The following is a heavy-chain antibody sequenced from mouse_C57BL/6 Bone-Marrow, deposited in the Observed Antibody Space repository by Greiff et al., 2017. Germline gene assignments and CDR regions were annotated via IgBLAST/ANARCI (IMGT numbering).Heavy chain of an antibody. Sequence: EVQLVESGGGLVQPKGSLKLSCAASGFSFNTYAMNWVRQAPGKGLEWVARIRSKSNNYATYYADSVKDRFTISSDDSESMLYLQMNNVKTEYAAMYYCVRDYYGSSPWWYFDVWGTGTTVTVSS. CDR1: GFSFNTYA. CDR3: VRDYYGSSPWWYFDV. V-gene: IGHV10-1*01. J-gene: IGHJ1*03. D-gene: IGHD1-1*01. CDR2: IRSKSNNYAT.